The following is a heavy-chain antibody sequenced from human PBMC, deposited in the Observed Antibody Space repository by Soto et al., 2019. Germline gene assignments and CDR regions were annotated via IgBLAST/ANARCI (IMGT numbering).Heavy chain of an antibody. CDR3: ARMYYDFWSGYYGHYFDY. CDR2: IYYSGS. D-gene: IGHD3-3*01. V-gene: IGHV4-59*08. CDR1: GGSISSHY. Sequence: PSETLSLTCAVSGGSISSHYWSWIRQPPGKGLEWIEYIYYSGSTSKNQFSLKLSSVTAADTAVYYCARMYYDFWSGYYGHYFDYWGQGTLVTVSS. J-gene: IGHJ4*02.